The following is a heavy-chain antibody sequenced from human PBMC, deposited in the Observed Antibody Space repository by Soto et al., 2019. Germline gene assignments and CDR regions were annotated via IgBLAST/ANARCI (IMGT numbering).Heavy chain of an antibody. V-gene: IGHV3-23*01. CDR1: GFTFSSYA. CDR2: ISGSGGST. J-gene: IGHJ4*02. D-gene: IGHD6-19*01. Sequence: EVQLLESGGGLVQPGGSLRLSCAASGFTFSSYAMSWVRQAPGKGLEWVSAISGSGGSTYYADSVKGRFTISRDNSKNTLYLQMNSLRAEDTAVSYCAKAQQWLPPVGYYFDYWGQGTLVTVSS. CDR3: AKAQQWLPPVGYYFDY.